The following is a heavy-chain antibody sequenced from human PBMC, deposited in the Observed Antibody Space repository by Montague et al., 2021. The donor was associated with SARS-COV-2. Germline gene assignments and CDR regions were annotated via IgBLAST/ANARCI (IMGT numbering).Heavy chain of an antibody. CDR1: GFSLSTSGVG. CDR3: AKPYYYDSSGYSDY. Sequence: PELVKPTQTLTLTCTFSGFSLSTSGVGVGWIRQPPGKALEWLALIYWDDDKRYSPSLKSRLTITKDTSKNQVVLTMTNMDPVDTAVYYCAKPYYYDSSGYSDYWGQGTLVTVSS. J-gene: IGHJ4*02. V-gene: IGHV2-5*02. CDR2: IYWDDDK. D-gene: IGHD3-22*01.